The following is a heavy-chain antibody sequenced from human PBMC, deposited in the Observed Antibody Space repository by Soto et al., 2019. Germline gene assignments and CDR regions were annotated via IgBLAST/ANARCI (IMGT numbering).Heavy chain of an antibody. CDR2: ISDSGST. V-gene: IGHV3-23*01. Sequence: EVQLLESGGGLVQPGGSLRLSCTASGFTFSTYAMSWVRQAPGKGLEWVSTISDSGSTYYADSVKGRFTISRDNSKNTLYLEMNSLRAEDTAVYYCAKDKGGRYCSRTSCFYSFDYWGQGTLVTVSS. CDR3: AKDKGGRYCSRTSCFYSFDY. CDR1: GFTFSTYA. D-gene: IGHD2-2*01. J-gene: IGHJ4*02.